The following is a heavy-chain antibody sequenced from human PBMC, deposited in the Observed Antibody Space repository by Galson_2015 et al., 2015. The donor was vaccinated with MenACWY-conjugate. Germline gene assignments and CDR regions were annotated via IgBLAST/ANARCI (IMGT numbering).Heavy chain of an antibody. V-gene: IGHV5-51*01. D-gene: IGHD5-24*01. Sequence: QSGAEVKKPGESLKISCKGSEYSFTNYWIGWVRQMPGKGLEWMGIIYPGDSDSRYSPSFKGQVTISVDKSINTAYLQWSSLKASDTAMYYCARRRDGHNFDAFDIWGQETMVTVSS. CDR2: IYPGDSDS. CDR3: ARRRDGHNFDAFDI. CDR1: EYSFTNYW. J-gene: IGHJ3*02.